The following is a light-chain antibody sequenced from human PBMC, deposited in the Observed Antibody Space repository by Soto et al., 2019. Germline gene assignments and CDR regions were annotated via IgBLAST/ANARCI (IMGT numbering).Light chain of an antibody. CDR3: SSHAGTNNPFV. J-gene: IGLJ1*01. CDR2: DVA. CDR1: SSDIGGYNF. Sequence: QSALTQPPSASGSPGQSVTISCTGTSSDIGGYNFVSWYQHHPGKAPRLIIYDVAQRPSGVPDRFSGSKSGNTASLTVSGLRAEDEADYYCSSHAGTNNPFVFGSGTKLTVL. V-gene: IGLV2-8*01.